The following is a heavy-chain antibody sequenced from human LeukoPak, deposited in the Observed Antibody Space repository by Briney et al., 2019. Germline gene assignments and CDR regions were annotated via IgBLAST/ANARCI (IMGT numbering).Heavy chain of an antibody. D-gene: IGHD1/OR15-1a*01. CDR1: GGSISRNSDY. V-gene: IGHV4-39*07. CDR3: ARKPIINNAWYYFDY. Sequence: SETLSLTCTVSGGSISRNSDYWGWIRQPPGKGLEWIGSIYYGGSTYYNPSLKSRVTISVDTSKNQFSLKLSSVTAADTAVYYCARKPIINNAWYYFDYWGQGTLVTVSS. CDR2: IYYGGST. J-gene: IGHJ4*02.